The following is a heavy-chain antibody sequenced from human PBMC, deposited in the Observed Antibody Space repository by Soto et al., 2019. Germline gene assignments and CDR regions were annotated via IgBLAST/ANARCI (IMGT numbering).Heavy chain of an antibody. CDR1: GFSVRSYW. J-gene: IGHJ6*02. V-gene: IGHV3-74*01. Sequence: GGSLRLSCVASGFSVRSYWMHWGRQAPGKGLVWLSRFGGDENYTDYAGSVRGRFTISRDIAKNTVYLQMNSLRAEDTAVYYCGKGKELGVVRYGLDAWGQGTTVTVSS. CDR3: GKGKELGVVRYGLDA. D-gene: IGHD3-3*01. CDR2: FGGDENYT.